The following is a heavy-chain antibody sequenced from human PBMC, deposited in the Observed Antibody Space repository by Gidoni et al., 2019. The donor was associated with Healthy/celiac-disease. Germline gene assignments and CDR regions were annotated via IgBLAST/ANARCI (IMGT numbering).Heavy chain of an antibody. CDR1: GFTFSRYG. CDR3: TYYYDSSANGYFDY. D-gene: IGHD3-22*01. V-gene: IGHV3-30*03. CDR2: ISYDGSNK. J-gene: IGHJ4*02. Sequence: AASGFTFSRYGMHWVRQAPGKGLEWVAVISYDGSNKYYADSVKSRFTISRDNSKNTLYLQMNSLRAEDTAVYYCTYYYDSSANGYFDYWGQGTLVTVSS.